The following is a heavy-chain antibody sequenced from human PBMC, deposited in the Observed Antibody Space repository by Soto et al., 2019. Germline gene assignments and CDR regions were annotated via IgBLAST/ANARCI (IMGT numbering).Heavy chain of an antibody. CDR3: ARGQVPAALLGWFDP. Sequence: PSETLSLTCTVSGGSISSYYWSWIRQPPGKGLGWIGYIYYSGSTNYNPSLKSRVTISVDTSKNQFSLKLSSVTAADTAVYYCARGQVPAALLGWFDPRGQGTLVTVSS. V-gene: IGHV4-59*01. CDR2: IYYSGST. J-gene: IGHJ5*02. CDR1: GGSISSYY. D-gene: IGHD2-2*01.